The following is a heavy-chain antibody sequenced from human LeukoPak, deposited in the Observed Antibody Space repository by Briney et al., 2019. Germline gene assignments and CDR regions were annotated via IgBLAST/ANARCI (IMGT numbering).Heavy chain of an antibody. V-gene: IGHV3-13*01. CDR3: ARANLLLGYYGMDV. J-gene: IGHJ6*02. CDR1: GFTFSSYD. Sequence: GGSLRLSCAASGFTFSSYDMHWVRQATGKGLEWVSAIGTAGHTYYPGSVKGRFAISRENAKNSLYLQMNSLRAGDTAVYYCARANLLLGYYGMDVWGQGTTVTVSS. CDR2: IGTAGHT. D-gene: IGHD2-21*01.